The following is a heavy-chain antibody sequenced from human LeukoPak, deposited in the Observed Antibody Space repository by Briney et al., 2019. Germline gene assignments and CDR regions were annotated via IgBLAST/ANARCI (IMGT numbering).Heavy chain of an antibody. J-gene: IGHJ4*02. D-gene: IGHD3-10*01. CDR2: IKSKTDGGIT. Sequence: GGSLRLSCSASGFTFSNAWMSWVRQAPGKGLEWVGRIKSKTDGGITAYAAAVKGRFTIPRDDSKHTLFLQLNSLRTGDAGVYYCATSSGSYSNFGYWGQGTLVTVSS. CDR1: GFTFSNAW. CDR3: ATSSGSYSNFGY. V-gene: IGHV3-15*01.